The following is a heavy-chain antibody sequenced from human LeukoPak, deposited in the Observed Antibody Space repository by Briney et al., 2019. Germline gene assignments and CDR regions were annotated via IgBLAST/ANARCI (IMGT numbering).Heavy chain of an antibody. Sequence: SETLSLTCTVSGGSISSSTHYWGWIRQPPGKGLEWIGTIYYSGSTYYNPSLKSRATISVDTSKSQFSLKLGSVTAADTAVYYCVRQTYGSGSYYNLDCWGQGTLVTVSS. D-gene: IGHD3-10*01. J-gene: IGHJ4*02. V-gene: IGHV4-39*01. CDR1: GGSISSSTHY. CDR2: IYYSGST. CDR3: VRQTYGSGSYYNLDC.